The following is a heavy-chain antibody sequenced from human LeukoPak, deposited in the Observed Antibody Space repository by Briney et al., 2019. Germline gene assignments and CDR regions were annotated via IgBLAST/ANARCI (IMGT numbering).Heavy chain of an antibody. Sequence: PSETLSLTCAVNGGSFSGYYWSWIRQPPGKGLEWIGEINHSGSTNYNPSLKSRVTISVDTSKNQFSLKLSSVTAADTAVYYCARGYSSRYYYYYYYMDVWGKGTTVTVSS. CDR1: GGSFSGYY. J-gene: IGHJ6*03. CDR2: INHSGST. CDR3: ARGYSSRYYYYYYYMDV. V-gene: IGHV4-34*01. D-gene: IGHD4-11*01.